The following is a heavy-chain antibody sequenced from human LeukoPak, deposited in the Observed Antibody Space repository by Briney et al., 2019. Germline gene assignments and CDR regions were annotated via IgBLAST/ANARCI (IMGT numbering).Heavy chain of an antibody. V-gene: IGHV3-21*04. Sequence: PGGSLRLSCAASGFPVSINYMSWVRQAPGKGLEWVSSISSSSSHIHYADSVKGRFTISRDNAKNSLYLQMNSLRAEDTAVYYCARGRRSSGRHDAFDIWAQGTMVTVST. CDR2: ISSSSSHI. D-gene: IGHD6-19*01. J-gene: IGHJ3*02. CDR1: GFPVSINY. CDR3: ARGRRSSGRHDAFDI.